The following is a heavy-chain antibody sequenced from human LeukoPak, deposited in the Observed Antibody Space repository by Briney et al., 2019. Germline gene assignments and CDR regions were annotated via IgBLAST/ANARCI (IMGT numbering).Heavy chain of an antibody. Sequence: SETLSLTCTVSGDSISSYYWSWIRQPPGKGLEWSGYIYYSGSTIYNPSLNSRVTISVDTSKNQFSLKLTSVTAADTAVYYCARDLCSGGSCYPGWFDPWGQGTLVTVSS. CDR1: GDSISSYY. CDR2: IYYSGST. D-gene: IGHD2-15*01. CDR3: ARDLCSGGSCYPGWFDP. V-gene: IGHV4-59*01. J-gene: IGHJ5*02.